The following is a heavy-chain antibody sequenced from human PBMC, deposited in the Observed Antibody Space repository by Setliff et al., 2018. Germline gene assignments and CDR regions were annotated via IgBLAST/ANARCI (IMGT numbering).Heavy chain of an antibody. CDR3: ARDRLGDSGWYNFEY. Sequence: GGSLRLSCAASGFTFSTYDMSWVRQAPGKRLEWVSAISASGDTTYYADSVRGRFTISRDNSKNTLYLQLNSLRPEDTAVYYCARDRLGDSGWYNFEYWGQGTLVTVSS. V-gene: IGHV3-23*01. CDR2: ISASGDTT. D-gene: IGHD6-19*01. CDR1: GFTFSTYD. J-gene: IGHJ4*02.